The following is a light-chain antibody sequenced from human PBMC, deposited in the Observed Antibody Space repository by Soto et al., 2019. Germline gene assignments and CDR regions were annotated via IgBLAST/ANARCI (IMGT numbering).Light chain of an antibody. CDR1: QSISSW. CDR3: QQYNSYST. V-gene: IGKV1-5*01. Sequence: DIPMTQSPSTLSASVGDRVTITCRASQSISSWLAWYQQKPGKAPKLLIYDASSLESGVPSRYRGSGSGTEFTLTISSLQPDDFATYYCQQYNSYSTFGGGTKVEIK. J-gene: IGKJ4*01. CDR2: DAS.